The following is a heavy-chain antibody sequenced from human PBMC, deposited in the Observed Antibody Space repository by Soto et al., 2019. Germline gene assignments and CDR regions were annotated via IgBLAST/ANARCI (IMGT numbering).Heavy chain of an antibody. CDR2: IYYSGST. J-gene: IGHJ4*02. CDR1: GGSISSGGYY. Sequence: ASETLSLTCTVSGGSISSGGYYWSWIRQHPGKGLEWIGYIYYSGSTYYNPSLKSRVTISVDTSKNQFSLKLTSVTAADTAVYYCARDKITGSFDYWGQGTLVTVSS. D-gene: IGHD2-8*02. V-gene: IGHV4-31*03. CDR3: ARDKITGSFDY.